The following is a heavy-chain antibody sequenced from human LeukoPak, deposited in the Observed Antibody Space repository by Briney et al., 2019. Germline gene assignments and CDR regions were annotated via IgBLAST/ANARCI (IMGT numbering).Heavy chain of an antibody. Sequence: ARGSLRLSCAASGFSFDDYPMHWVRQAPGKGLEWVSLINEDGGKTFYADSLRGRFTISRDNSKNSLYLQMNSLRTEDTALYYCAKEIDTLGTNAFDIWGHGTIVPVSS. V-gene: IGHV3-43*02. J-gene: IGHJ3*02. CDR1: GFSFDDYP. CDR2: INEDGGKT. D-gene: IGHD2-15*01. CDR3: AKEIDTLGTNAFDI.